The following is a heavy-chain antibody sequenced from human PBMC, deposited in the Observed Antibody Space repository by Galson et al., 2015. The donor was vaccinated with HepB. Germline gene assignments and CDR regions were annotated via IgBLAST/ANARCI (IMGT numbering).Heavy chain of an antibody. Sequence: SVKVSCKASGYTFTSYDINWVRQATGQGLEWMGWMNPNSGNTGYAQKFQGRVTMTRNTSISTAYMELSSLRSEDTAVYYCARKNSAYYDFWSGQPGRDYYYYYMDVWGKGTTVTVSS. D-gene: IGHD3-3*01. J-gene: IGHJ6*03. V-gene: IGHV1-8*01. CDR2: MNPNSGNT. CDR1: GYTFTSYD. CDR3: ARKNSAYYDFWSGQPGRDYYYYYMDV.